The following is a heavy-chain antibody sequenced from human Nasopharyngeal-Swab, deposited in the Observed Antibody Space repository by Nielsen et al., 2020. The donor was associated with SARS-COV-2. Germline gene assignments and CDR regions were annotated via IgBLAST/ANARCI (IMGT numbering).Heavy chain of an antibody. CDR3: ARDSRGTSQGQFDY. V-gene: IGHV3-23*01. CDR1: GFTFSNAW. CDR2: ISGSGGST. Sequence: GGSLRLSCAASGFTFSNAWMSWVRQAPGKGLEWVSGISGSGGSTHYADSVKGRFTISRDNSQNTLYLQMSSLRSEDTAVYYCARDSRGTSQGQFDYWGQGTLVTVSS. J-gene: IGHJ4*02.